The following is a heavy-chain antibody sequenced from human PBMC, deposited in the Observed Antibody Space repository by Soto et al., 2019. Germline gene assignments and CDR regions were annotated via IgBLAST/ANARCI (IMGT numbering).Heavy chain of an antibody. CDR2: IFSSGTT. CDR3: ARFLQLGGFDL. CDR1: GDSISSGGYY. D-gene: IGHD3-16*01. J-gene: IGHJ4*02. V-gene: IGHV4-31*03. Sequence: QVQLQESGPRLVKPSQTLSLTCTVSGDSISSGGYYWSWIRQHPGKGLEWIGYIFSSGTTYFNPSLKSRLTISVDTSKNQFSLNLSSVTAADTAVYSCARFLQLGGFDLWGQGSLVTVSS.